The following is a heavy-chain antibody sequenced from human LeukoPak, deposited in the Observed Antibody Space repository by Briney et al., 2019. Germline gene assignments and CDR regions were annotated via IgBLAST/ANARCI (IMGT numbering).Heavy chain of an antibody. CDR3: ARDPTSRFCSSETGWFDP. D-gene: IGHD3-3*01. Sequence: PSETLALTCTVSGGPISSSGYYWGWIRQPPGQGLEWIGTIYYSGSANYNPSLKGRVTISVDMSKNQFSLKLSPVTAADTAVYYGARDPTSRFCSSETGWFDPWGQGTLVTVSS. J-gene: IGHJ5*02. CDR2: IYYSGSA. CDR1: GGPISSSGYY. V-gene: IGHV4-39*07.